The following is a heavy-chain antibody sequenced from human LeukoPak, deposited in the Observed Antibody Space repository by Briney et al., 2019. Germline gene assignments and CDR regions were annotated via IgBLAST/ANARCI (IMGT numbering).Heavy chain of an antibody. D-gene: IGHD5-18*01. J-gene: IGHJ4*02. Sequence: GGSLRLSCRVSGLIVSREWMHWVRQAPGEGLVWVARSNEDGSFTGYADSVEGRFTISKDNAKNTLYLQMNSLRAEDTAVYYCAKVDTAMVAPSLFDYWGQGTLVTVSS. CDR3: AKVDTAMVAPSLFDY. V-gene: IGHV3-74*01. CDR2: SNEDGSFT. CDR1: GLIVSREW.